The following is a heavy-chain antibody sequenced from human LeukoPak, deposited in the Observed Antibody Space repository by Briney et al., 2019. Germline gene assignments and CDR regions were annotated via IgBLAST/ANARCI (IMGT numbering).Heavy chain of an antibody. V-gene: IGHV4-59*01. J-gene: IGHJ4*02. D-gene: IGHD3-16*02. CDR2: IYYSGST. CDR1: GGSISSYY. CDR3: ASSRITFGGVIAFDY. Sequence: SETLSLTCTVSGGSISSYYWSWIRQPPGKGLEWIGYIYYSGSTNYNPSLKSRVTISVDTSENQFSLKLSSVTAADTAVYYCASSRITFGGVIAFDYWGQGTLVTVSS.